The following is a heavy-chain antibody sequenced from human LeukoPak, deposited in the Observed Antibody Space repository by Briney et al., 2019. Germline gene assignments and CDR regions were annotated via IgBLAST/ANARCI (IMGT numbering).Heavy chain of an antibody. D-gene: IGHD2-8*01. J-gene: IGHJ4*02. CDR1: GGSISSYY. Sequence: PSETLSLTCTVSGGSISSYYWSWIRQPPGKGLEWIGNIFYSGSTNYNPSLKSRVTISVDTSKNHLSLNLTSVTAADTAVYYCSRENGAFSPFGYWGQGTLVTVPS. V-gene: IGHV4-59*12. CDR3: SRENGAFSPFGY. CDR2: IFYSGST.